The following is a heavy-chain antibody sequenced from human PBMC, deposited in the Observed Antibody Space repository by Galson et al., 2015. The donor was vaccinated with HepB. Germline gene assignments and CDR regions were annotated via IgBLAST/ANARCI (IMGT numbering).Heavy chain of an antibody. CDR2: ISSSSSYT. J-gene: IGHJ6*02. CDR3: ARFHPTSTYGMDV. CDR1: GFTFSDYY. Sequence: SLRLSCAASGFTFSDYYMSWIRQAPGKGLEGVSYISSSSSYTNYADSVKGRFTISRDNAKNSLYLQMNSLRAEDTAVYYCARFHPTSTYGMDVWGQGTTVTVSS. V-gene: IGHV3-11*06.